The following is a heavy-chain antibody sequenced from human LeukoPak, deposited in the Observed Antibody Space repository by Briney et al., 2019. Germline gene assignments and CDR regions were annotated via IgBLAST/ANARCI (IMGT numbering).Heavy chain of an antibody. CDR3: ARVHRSELELQPYYFDY. D-gene: IGHD1-7*01. Sequence: PSETLSLTCTVSGGSISSGDYYWSWIRQPPGKGLEWIGYIYYSGSTYYNPSLKSRVTISVDTSKNQFSLKLSSVTAADTAVYYCARVHRSELELQPYYFDYWGQGTLVTVSS. J-gene: IGHJ4*02. CDR2: IYYSGST. V-gene: IGHV4-30-4*01. CDR1: GGSISSGDYY.